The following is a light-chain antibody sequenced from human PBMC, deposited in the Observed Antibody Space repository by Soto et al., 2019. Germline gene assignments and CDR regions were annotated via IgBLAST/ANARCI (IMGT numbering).Light chain of an antibody. CDR3: QQYNSYWRM. Sequence: DIQMTQSPSTLSASVGDRVTIPCRASQTINNQLAWYQQKPGKAPKLLIFDVSSLESGVPSRFSSSGSGTEFTLTISSLQPDDFATYYCQQYNSYWRMFGQGTKVDIK. J-gene: IGKJ1*01. CDR2: DVS. V-gene: IGKV1-5*01. CDR1: QTINNQ.